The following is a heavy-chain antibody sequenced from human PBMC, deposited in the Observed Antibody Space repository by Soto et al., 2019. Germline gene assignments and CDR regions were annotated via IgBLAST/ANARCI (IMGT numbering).Heavy chain of an antibody. Sequence: SVKLSCKASGGTFSSYAISWVRQAPGQGLEWMGGIIPIFGTANYAQKFQGRVTITADESTSTAYMELSSLRSEDTAVYYCARGRYGRYYYYGIDVWGQGTTVTVS. J-gene: IGHJ6*02. D-gene: IGHD1-1*01. CDR2: IIPIFGTA. CDR1: GGTFSSYA. CDR3: ARGRYGRYYYYGIDV. V-gene: IGHV1-69*13.